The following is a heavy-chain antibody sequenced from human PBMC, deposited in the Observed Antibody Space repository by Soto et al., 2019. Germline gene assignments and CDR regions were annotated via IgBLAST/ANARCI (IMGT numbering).Heavy chain of an antibody. V-gene: IGHV4-39*01. CDR3: ARKSTVTTTGSFAI. D-gene: IGHD4-17*01. CDR1: GGSISSSSYY. CDR2: IDYSGST. Sequence: QLQLQESGPGLVKPSETLSLTCTVSGGSISSSSYYWGWIRQPPGKGLEWIGSIDYSGSTYYHLSLKSRVTIAVATSKSQFSLKLSSVTAADTAVYDCARKSTVTTTGSFAIWGQGTMVTVSS. J-gene: IGHJ3*02.